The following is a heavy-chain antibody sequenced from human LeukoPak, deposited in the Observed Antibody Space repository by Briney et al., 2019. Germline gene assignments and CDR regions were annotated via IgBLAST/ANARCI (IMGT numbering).Heavy chain of an antibody. Sequence: SETLSLTCAVSGYSISSGYYWGWIRQPPGKGLEWIGSIYHSGSTYYNPSLKSRVTISVDTSKNQFSLKLSFVTAADTAVYYCARQTPVYCTNGVCYYWYFDLWGRGTLVTVSS. V-gene: IGHV4-38-2*01. D-gene: IGHD2-8*01. CDR2: IYHSGST. CDR3: ARQTPVYCTNGVCYYWYFDL. J-gene: IGHJ2*01. CDR1: GYSISSGYY.